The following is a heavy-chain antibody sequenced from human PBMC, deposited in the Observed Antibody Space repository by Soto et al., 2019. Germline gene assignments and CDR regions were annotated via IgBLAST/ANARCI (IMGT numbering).Heavy chain of an antibody. Sequence: GGSLRLCCAASGLTFRSYAMNWVRQAPGKGLEWVSAISGSGGSTYCADSVKGRFTISRDNSKNTLYLQMNSLRAEDTAVYYCAKSSFTNLITDPWGQGTLVTVSS. CDR1: GLTFRSYA. D-gene: IGHD2-2*01. CDR3: AKSSFTNLITDP. CDR2: ISGSGGST. J-gene: IGHJ5*02. V-gene: IGHV3-23*01.